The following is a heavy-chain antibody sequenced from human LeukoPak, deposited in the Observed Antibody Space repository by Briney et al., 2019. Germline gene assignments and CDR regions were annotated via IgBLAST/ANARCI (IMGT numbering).Heavy chain of an antibody. J-gene: IGHJ5*02. CDR1: GYTFTGYY. CDR3: ARDPIDSSGYYVFDP. V-gene: IGHV1-2*02. Sequence: GASVKVSCKASGYTFTGYYMHWVRQAPGQGLEWMGWINPNSGGTNYAQKFQGRVTMTRDTSISTAYMELSRLRSDDTAVYYCARDPIDSSGYYVFDPWGQGTLVTVSS. CDR2: INPNSGGT. D-gene: IGHD3-22*01.